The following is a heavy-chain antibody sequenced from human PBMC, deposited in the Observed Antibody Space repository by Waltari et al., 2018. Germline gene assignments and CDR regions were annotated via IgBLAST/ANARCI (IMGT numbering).Heavy chain of an antibody. Sequence: EVQLVQSGAEVKKPGESLRISCKGSGYSFTKYWIGWVRQMPGKGLEWVAIIHPGDSDVRCSPAFEGRVTISADISTNTAYLKWSSLKASDSAMYYCAGHQNWYFDLWGRGTLVTVSS. CDR2: IHPGDSDV. CDR1: GYSFTKYW. V-gene: IGHV5-51*01. J-gene: IGHJ2*01. CDR3: AGHQNWYFDL.